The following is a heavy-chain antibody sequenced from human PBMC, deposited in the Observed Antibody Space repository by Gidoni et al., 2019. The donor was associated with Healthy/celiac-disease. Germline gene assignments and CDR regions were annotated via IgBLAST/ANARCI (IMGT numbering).Heavy chain of an antibody. CDR1: GGSISSSSYY. D-gene: IGHD5-12*01. J-gene: IGHJ3*02. CDR2: IYYSGST. Sequence: QLQLQESGPGLVKPSETLSLTCTVSGGSISSSSYYWGWIRQPPGKGLAWIGSIYYSGSTYYNPSLKSRVTISVDTSKNQFSLKLSSVTAADTAVYYCARRPKRWLQLRAPGRGAFDIWGQGTMVTVSS. V-gene: IGHV4-39*07. CDR3: ARRPKRWLQLRAPGRGAFDI.